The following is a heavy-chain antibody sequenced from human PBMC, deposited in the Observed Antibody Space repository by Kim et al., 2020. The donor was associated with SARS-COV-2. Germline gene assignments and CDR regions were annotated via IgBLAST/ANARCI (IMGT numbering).Heavy chain of an antibody. D-gene: IGHD6-19*01. V-gene: IGHV3-15*01. Sequence: AAPVEGRFIISRDDSKNTIYLQMNSLKTEDTGVYYCSWGKVIAGPGNYFDYWGQGTLVTVSS. J-gene: IGHJ4*02. CDR3: SWGKVIAGPGNYFDY.